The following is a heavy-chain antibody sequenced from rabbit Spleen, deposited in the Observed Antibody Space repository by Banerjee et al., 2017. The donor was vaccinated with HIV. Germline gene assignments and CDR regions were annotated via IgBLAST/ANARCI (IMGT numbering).Heavy chain of an antibody. Sequence: QEQLTETGGGLVKPGASLTLTCTASGFSFSSSYKCWVRQAPGKGLEWIGCIYTGSDSTWYANLVNGRFTISKTSSTAVTLQMTSLTAADTATYFCARAGNFNNYAWDLWGPGDPGHRL. CDR2: IYTGSDST. CDR3: ARAGNFNNYAWDL. J-gene: IGHJ4*01. V-gene: IGHV1S45*01. CDR1: GFSFSSSYK. D-gene: IGHD6-1*01.